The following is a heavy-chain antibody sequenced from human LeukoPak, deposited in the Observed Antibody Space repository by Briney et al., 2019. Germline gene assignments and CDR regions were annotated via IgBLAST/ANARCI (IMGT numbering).Heavy chain of an antibody. CDR3: AGRTYYFDY. D-gene: IGHD3-16*01. CDR1: GFNFRNYG. J-gene: IGHJ4*02. V-gene: IGHV3-23*01. CDR2: VSDDGDKT. Sequence: PGGSLRLSCVASGFNFRNYGMNWVRQAPGKGLEWVAAVSDDGDKTYYGDCVKGRFTVSRDNSKNTLYLQMSSLRAEDTAVYYCAGRTYYFDYWGQGTLVTVSS.